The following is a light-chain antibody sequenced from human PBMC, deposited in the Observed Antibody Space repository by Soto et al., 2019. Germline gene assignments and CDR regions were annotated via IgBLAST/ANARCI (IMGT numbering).Light chain of an antibody. CDR1: EDISNY. Sequence: DIQMTQSPSSLSASVGDRVTITCRASEDISNYLAWYQQKPGKVPKLLIYGASTLQSGVPSRFSGSGSGTDFTLTISSLQTEDVATYYCRNYNRAPWTFGQGTKGESK. CDR3: RNYNRAPWT. J-gene: IGKJ1*01. CDR2: GAS. V-gene: IGKV1-27*01.